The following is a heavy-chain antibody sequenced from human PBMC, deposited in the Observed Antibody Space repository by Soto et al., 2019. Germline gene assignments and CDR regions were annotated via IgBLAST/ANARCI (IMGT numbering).Heavy chain of an antibody. D-gene: IGHD3-10*01. Sequence: QVQLVQSGAEVKKPGSSVKVSCKASGGTFSSYTVSWVRQAPGQGLEWMGRIVPILGVPNYAQRFQGRVTITADKGTTTAYMELRSLRSEDTAVYYCARDRYAYGSGRTIDYWGQGTLVTVSS. J-gene: IGHJ4*02. CDR1: GGTFSSYT. V-gene: IGHV1-69*08. CDR2: IVPILGVP. CDR3: ARDRYAYGSGRTIDY.